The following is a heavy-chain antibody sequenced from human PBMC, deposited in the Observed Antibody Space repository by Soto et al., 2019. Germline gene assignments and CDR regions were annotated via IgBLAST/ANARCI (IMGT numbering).Heavy chain of an antibody. J-gene: IGHJ4*02. CDR1: GFTFGKSA. V-gene: IGHV3-23*01. CDR3: AKAVLDRGVDS. Sequence: VPLLESGGGLVQPGMSLRLYCAASGFTFGKSAMTWVRHTPGQGLQYVSTITDSGKSTYYPDCVRGRFIISRNNSRNILFLQMNSLRAEDTAVYFCAKAVLDRGVDSWGQGTLVTVSS. CDR2: ITDSGKST.